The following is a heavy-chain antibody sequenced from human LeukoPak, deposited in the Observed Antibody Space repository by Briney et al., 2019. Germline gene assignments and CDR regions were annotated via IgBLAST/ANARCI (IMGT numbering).Heavy chain of an antibody. CDR1: GFTFSSYS. Sequence: GGSLRLSCAASGFTFSSYSMNWVRQAPGKGLEWVSSISSSSSYIYYADSVKGRFTISRDNAKNSLYLQMNSLRAEDTAVYYCAREDSHCDFWSGSSYYYYGMDVWGQGTTVTVSS. V-gene: IGHV3-21*01. CDR2: ISSSSSYI. CDR3: AREDSHCDFWSGSSYYYYGMDV. J-gene: IGHJ6*02. D-gene: IGHD3-3*01.